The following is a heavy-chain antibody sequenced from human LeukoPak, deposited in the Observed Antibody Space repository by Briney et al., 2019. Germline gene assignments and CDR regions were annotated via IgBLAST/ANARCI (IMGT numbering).Heavy chain of an antibody. Sequence: GGSLRLSCAASGFTFSSYGMSWVRQAPGKGLEWVSAISGSGGSTYYADSVKGRFTISRDNAKNSLYLQLNSLRAEDTALYYCARDTHYYGSGSPAFDLWGRGTMVTVSS. CDR2: ISGSGGST. D-gene: IGHD3-10*01. J-gene: IGHJ3*01. CDR3: ARDTHYYGSGSPAFDL. V-gene: IGHV3-23*01. CDR1: GFTFSSYG.